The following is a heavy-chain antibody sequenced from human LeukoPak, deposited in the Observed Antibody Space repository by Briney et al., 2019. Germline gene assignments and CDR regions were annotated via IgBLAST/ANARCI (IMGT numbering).Heavy chain of an antibody. D-gene: IGHD3-9*01. CDR2: MSHDGNRK. Sequence: GGSLRLSCAASGFTFSSYGMHWVRQAPGKGLEWVAVMSHDGNRKYYADSVKGRFTISRDNSKNTLYLQMNSLRAEDTAVYYCARELRYFDWLLPNYYYYGMDVWGQGTTVTVSS. V-gene: IGHV3-30*19. J-gene: IGHJ6*02. CDR1: GFTFSSYG. CDR3: ARELRYFDWLLPNYYYYGMDV.